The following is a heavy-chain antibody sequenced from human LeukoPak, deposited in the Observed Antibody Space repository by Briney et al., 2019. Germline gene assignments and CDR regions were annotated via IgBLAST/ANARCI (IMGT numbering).Heavy chain of an antibody. J-gene: IGHJ4*02. Sequence: ASVKVSCKASGYTFTSYDINWVRQATGQGLEWMGWMNPNSGNTGYAQKFQGRVTMTEDTSTDTAYMELSSLRSEDTAVYYCATGPWFGESPFDYWGQGTLVTVSS. CDR3: ATGPWFGESPFDY. CDR1: GYTFTSYD. CDR2: MNPNSGNT. D-gene: IGHD3-10*01. V-gene: IGHV1-8*01.